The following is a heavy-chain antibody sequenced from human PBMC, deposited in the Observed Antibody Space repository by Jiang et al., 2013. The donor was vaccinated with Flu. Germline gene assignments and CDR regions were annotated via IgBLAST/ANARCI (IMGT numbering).Heavy chain of an antibody. CDR1: GYTFTSYA. CDR2: INTNTGNP. Sequence: QSGSELKKPGASVKVSCKASGYTFTSYAMNWVRQAPGQGLEWMGWINTNTGNPTYAQGFTGRFVFSLDTSVSTAYLQICSLKAEDTAVYYCARGSSTITYYYDSSGYYAGELWGQGTLVTVSS. J-gene: IGHJ4*02. V-gene: IGHV7-4-1*01. CDR3: ARGSSTITYYYDSSGYYAGEL. D-gene: IGHD3-22*01.